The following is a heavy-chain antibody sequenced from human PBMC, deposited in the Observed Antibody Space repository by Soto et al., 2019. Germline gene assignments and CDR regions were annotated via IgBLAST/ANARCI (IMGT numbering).Heavy chain of an antibody. J-gene: IGHJ1*01. V-gene: IGHV1-18*01. CDR2: INTYNGDT. D-gene: IGHD6-19*01. CDR3: ARDLGIAVAGLFQA. CDR1: GYMFSNHG. Sequence: QVKLVQSGAEVKKPGASIKVSCKASGYMFSNHGISWVRQAPGQGPEWMGWINTYNGDTNYAQKYQGRVTMTTDTSTNTAYMELRSLRSDDTAVYYCARDLGIAVAGLFQAWGQGTLVIVSS.